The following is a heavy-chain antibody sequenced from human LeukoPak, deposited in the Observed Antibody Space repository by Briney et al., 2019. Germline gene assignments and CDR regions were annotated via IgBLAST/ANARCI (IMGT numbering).Heavy chain of an antibody. D-gene: IGHD3-22*01. Sequence: ASVKVSCKASGYTFTGYYMHWVRQAPGQGLEWMGWINPNSGGTNYAQKSQGRVTMTRDTSISTAYMELSRLRSDDTAVYYCASGRLYDSSGYLDDAFDIWGQGTMVTVSS. V-gene: IGHV1-2*02. CDR3: ASGRLYDSSGYLDDAFDI. J-gene: IGHJ3*02. CDR1: GYTFTGYY. CDR2: INPNSGGT.